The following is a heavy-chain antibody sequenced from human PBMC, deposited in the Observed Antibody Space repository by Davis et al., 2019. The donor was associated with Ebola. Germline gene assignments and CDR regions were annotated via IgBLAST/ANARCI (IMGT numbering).Heavy chain of an antibody. J-gene: IGHJ4*02. D-gene: IGHD1-26*01. CDR3: ARVGSYYSSFGY. V-gene: IGHV4-39*07. CDR1: GGSISSSSYY. Sequence: SETLSLTCAVSGGSISSSSYYWGWIRQPPGKGLEWIGEINHSGSTNYNPSLKSRVIISVDKSKNQFSLKLSSVTAADTAVYYCARVGSYYSSFGYWGQGTLVTVSS. CDR2: INHSGST.